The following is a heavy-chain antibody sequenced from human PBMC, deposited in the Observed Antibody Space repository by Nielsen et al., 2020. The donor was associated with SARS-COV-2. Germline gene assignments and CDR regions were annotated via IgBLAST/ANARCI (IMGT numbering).Heavy chain of an antibody. J-gene: IGHJ6*02. Sequence: ASVKVSCKVSRYTLTELPIHWVRQAPGKGLEWMGGFDPEDGERIFAQQFQGRVTMTKDTSTDTAYMELTSLRSEDTAVYYCATVSTMAKMDVWGQGTTVTVSS. D-gene: IGHD3-10*01. CDR2: FDPEDGER. CDR3: ATVSTMAKMDV. CDR1: RYTLTELP. V-gene: IGHV1-24*01.